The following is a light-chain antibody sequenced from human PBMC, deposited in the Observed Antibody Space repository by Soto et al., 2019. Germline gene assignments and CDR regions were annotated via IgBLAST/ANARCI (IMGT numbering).Light chain of an antibody. CDR2: AAS. CDR1: QDIRNY. CDR3: QKYNSAPPWT. Sequence: DIQMTQSPSSLSASVGDRVTITCRATQDIRNYLAWYQQKPGKVPNLLIYAASTLQSGVPSRFSGSGSGTDFTLTISSLQPEDVATYYGQKYNSAPPWTFGQGTKVEI. V-gene: IGKV1-27*01. J-gene: IGKJ1*01.